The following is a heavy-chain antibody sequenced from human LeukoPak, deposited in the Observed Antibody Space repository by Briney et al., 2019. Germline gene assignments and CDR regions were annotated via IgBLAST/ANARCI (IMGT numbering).Heavy chain of an antibody. CDR1: GFTFSSYS. CDR3: ARWGTGAFDH. CDR2: ISSSSSTI. J-gene: IGHJ4*02. Sequence: PGGSLRLSCAASGFTFSSYSMNWVRQAPGKGLEWVSYISSSSSTIYYADSVKGRFTISRDNAKNSLYLQMNSLRAEDTAVYYCARWGTGAFDHWGQGTLVTVSS. V-gene: IGHV3-48*01. D-gene: IGHD1-14*01.